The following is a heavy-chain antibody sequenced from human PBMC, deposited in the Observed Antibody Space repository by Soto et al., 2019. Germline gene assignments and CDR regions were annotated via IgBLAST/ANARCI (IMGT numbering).Heavy chain of an antibody. CDR2: IYYSGST. J-gene: IGHJ4*02. CDR1: GGSISSGGYY. V-gene: IGHV4-31*03. Sequence: SETLSLTCTVSGGSISSGGYYWSWIRQHPGKGLEWIGYIYYSGSTYYNPSLKSRVTISVDTSKNQFSLKLSSVTAADTAVYYCARWGYYDFWRGYPFDYWGQGTLVTVSS. CDR3: ARWGYYDFWRGYPFDY. D-gene: IGHD3-3*01.